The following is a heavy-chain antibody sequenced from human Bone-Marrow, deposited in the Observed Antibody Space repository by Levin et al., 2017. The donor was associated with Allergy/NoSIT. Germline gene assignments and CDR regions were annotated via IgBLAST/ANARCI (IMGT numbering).Heavy chain of an antibody. V-gene: IGHV3-43*01. J-gene: IGHJ4*02. D-gene: IGHD3-9*01. CDR2: VSWDGGVT. CDR1: GFTFDDYT. Sequence: GGSLRLSCAASGFTFDDYTMHWVRQPPGKSLEWVSLVSWDGGVTYYADAVKGRFTISRDNNKNSLYLQMKSLGPEDTALYYCAKYSSADVLTGYFEDWGQGTLVTVSS. CDR3: AKYSSADVLTGYFED.